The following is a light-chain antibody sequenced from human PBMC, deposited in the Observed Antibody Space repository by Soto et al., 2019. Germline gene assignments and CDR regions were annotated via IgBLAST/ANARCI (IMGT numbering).Light chain of an antibody. CDR1: QSIRGS. J-gene: IGKJ1*01. V-gene: IGKV1-5*03. Sequence: DIQRTKFPSTLSASVGDRVTITCRASQSIRGSLEWYQQKPGKAPKLLIYEASNLKSGVPSRFSGSGSGTEYTLTISSLQPDDSASYYCQQYNGYWTFGQGTRVEIK. CDR3: QQYNGYWT. CDR2: EAS.